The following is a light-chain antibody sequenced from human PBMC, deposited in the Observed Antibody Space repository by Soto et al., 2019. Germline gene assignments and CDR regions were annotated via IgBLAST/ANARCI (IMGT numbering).Light chain of an antibody. CDR1: SSNIGGDS. J-gene: IGLJ1*01. V-gene: IGLV1-51*01. Sequence: QSVLTQPPSVSAAPGQKVTISCSGSSSNIGGDSVSWYQQLPGTAPKLLIYDDNKRPSGIPDRFSGSKSGTSATLGITGFQTGDEADYYCGSWDSSLSAYVFGTGTRSPS. CDR2: DDN. CDR3: GSWDSSLSAYV.